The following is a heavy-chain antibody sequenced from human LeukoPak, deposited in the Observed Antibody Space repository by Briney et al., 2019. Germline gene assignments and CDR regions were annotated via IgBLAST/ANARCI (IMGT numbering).Heavy chain of an antibody. CDR3: ARDPPALEDFDY. CDR2: ISRRGNTI. J-gene: IGHJ4*02. CDR1: GFTFSSYN. V-gene: IGHV3-48*04. Sequence: PGGSLRLSCAASGFTFSSYNMNRVRQAPGKGLEWVSYISRRGNTIKYADSVKGRFTISRDNGKNSLYLHMSSLRAEDTAVYYCARDPPALEDFDYWGQGTQVTVSS.